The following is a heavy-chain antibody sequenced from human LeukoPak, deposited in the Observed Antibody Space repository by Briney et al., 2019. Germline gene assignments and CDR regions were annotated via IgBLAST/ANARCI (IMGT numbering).Heavy chain of an antibody. V-gene: IGHV4-59*01. CDR1: GGSISTNY. D-gene: IGHD3-16*01. CDR2: IRYSGNT. Sequence: SETLSLTCTVSGGSISTNYWSWIRQPPGKGLEWIGYIRYSGNTNYNPSLKSRVTISVDTSKNQFSLKLSSVTAADTAVYYCARDVTPATLWGQGTLVTVSS. CDR3: ARDVTPATL. J-gene: IGHJ4*02.